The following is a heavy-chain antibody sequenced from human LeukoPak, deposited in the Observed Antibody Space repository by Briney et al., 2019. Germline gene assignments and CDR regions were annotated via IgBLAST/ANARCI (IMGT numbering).Heavy chain of an antibody. CDR3: ARGFSSHRVYYYFDF. V-gene: IGHV3-66*01. CDR2: IYSGGSI. Sequence: ETLSLTCTVSGGSISSYYWSWIRQPPGKGLEWVSFIYSGGSIFYAESVKGRFTFSRDNSNNTLYLQMNSLRAEDTAVYYCARGFSSHRVYYYFDFWGQGTLVTVSS. J-gene: IGHJ4*02. CDR1: GGSISSYY. D-gene: IGHD3-22*01.